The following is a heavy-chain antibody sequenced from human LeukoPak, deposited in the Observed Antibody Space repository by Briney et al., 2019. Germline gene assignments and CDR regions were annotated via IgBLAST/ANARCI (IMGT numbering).Heavy chain of an antibody. Sequence: SQTLSLTCAISGDSVSSNSAAWNWIRQSPSRGLEWLGRTYYRSKGYNDYAVAVKSRITINPDTSKNQFSLQLNSVTPEDTAVYYCARDEAGGIVATIGDFQHWGQGTLVTVSS. CDR2: TYYRSKGYN. CDR3: ARDEAGGIVATIGDFQH. D-gene: IGHD5-12*01. V-gene: IGHV6-1*01. J-gene: IGHJ1*01. CDR1: GDSVSSNSAA.